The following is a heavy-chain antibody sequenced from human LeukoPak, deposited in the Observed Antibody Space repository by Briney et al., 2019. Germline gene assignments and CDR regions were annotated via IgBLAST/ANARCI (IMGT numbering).Heavy chain of an antibody. J-gene: IGHJ4*02. Sequence: SETLSLTCTVSGGSISSSSYYWGWIRQPPGKGLEWIGSIYYSGSTYYNPSLKSRVTISVDTSKNQFSLKLSSVTAADTAVYYCASSGTPPHLTYCSGGSCYFDYWGQGTLVTVSS. CDR2: IYYSGST. CDR1: GGSISSSSYY. D-gene: IGHD2-15*01. V-gene: IGHV4-39*07. CDR3: ASSGTPPHLTYCSGGSCYFDY.